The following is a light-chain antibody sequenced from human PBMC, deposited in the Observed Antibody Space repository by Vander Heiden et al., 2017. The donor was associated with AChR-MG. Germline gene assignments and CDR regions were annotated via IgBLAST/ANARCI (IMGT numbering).Light chain of an antibody. CDR2: DVS. CDR1: SSDVGGYNY. J-gene: IGLJ1*01. V-gene: IGLV2-14*01. Sequence: QSALTQPASVSGSPGQSITIPCTGTSSDVGGYNYVSWYQQLPGKAPKLMIYDVSKRPSGVSNRFSGSKSGNTASLTISGLQAEDEADYYCSSYTSSSTLGVFGTGTKVTVL. CDR3: SSYTSSSTLGV.